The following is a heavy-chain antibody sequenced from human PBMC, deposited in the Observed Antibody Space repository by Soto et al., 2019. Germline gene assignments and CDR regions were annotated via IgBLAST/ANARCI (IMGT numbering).Heavy chain of an antibody. D-gene: IGHD3-3*01. CDR1: GGSFSGYY. J-gene: IGHJ6*02. V-gene: IGHV4-34*01. Sequence: SETLSRTCAVYGGSFSGYYWSWIRQPPGKGLEWSGEIKHSGSTNYNPSLKSRVTISVDTSKTQFSLKLSSVTAAATAVYYCARRGIGHYDFWSGPYYGMDVWGQGTTVTVSS. CDR3: ARRGIGHYDFWSGPYYGMDV. CDR2: IKHSGST.